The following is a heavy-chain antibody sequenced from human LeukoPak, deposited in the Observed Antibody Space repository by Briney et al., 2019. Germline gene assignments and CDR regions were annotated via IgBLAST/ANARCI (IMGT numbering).Heavy chain of an antibody. Sequence: GGSLRLSCAGSGSTFSSYAMSWVRQAPGKGLEWVSAISDTGATTYDADSVKGRFTISRDNSRSTLYLQMNSLRAKDTALYYCAKDTSIGRYCTNGVCSPFDYWGQGTLVTVSS. CDR1: GSTFSSYA. J-gene: IGHJ4*02. D-gene: IGHD2-8*01. CDR3: AKDTSIGRYCTNGVCSPFDY. V-gene: IGHV3-23*01. CDR2: ISDTGATT.